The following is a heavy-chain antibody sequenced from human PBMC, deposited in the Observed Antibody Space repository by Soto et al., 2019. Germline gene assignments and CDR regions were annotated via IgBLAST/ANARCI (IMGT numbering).Heavy chain of an antibody. J-gene: IGHJ6*02. CDR3: ARGRSAASYYYYGMDV. Sequence: GGSLRLSCAASGFTFSSYDMHWVRQATGKGLEWVSAIGTAGDTYYPGSVKGRFTISRENAKNSLYLQMNSLRAEDTAVYYCARGRSAASYYYYGMDVWGQGTTVTVSS. CDR2: IGTAGDT. CDR1: GFTFSSYD. D-gene: IGHD2-15*01. V-gene: IGHV3-13*01.